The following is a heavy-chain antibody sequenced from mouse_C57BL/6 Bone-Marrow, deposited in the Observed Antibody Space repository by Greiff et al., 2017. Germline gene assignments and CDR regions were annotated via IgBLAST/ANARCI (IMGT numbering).Heavy chain of an antibody. V-gene: IGHV3-1*01. CDR2: ISYSGST. CDR1: GYSITSGYD. D-gene: IGHD4-1*01. J-gene: IGHJ2*01. Sequence: EVKLQESGPGMVKPSPSLSLTCTVTGYSITSGYDWHWIRHFPGNKLEWMGYISYSGSTNYNPSFKSRISITHDTSKNHFFLKLNSVTTEDTATYYCARGYWDFDYWGQSTTLTVSS. CDR3: ARGYWDFDY.